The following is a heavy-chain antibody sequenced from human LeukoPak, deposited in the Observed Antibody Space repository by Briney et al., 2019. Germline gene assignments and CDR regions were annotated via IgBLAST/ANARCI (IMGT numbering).Heavy chain of an antibody. V-gene: IGHV3-66*01. CDR1: GITVSTNY. D-gene: IGHD3-10*01. CDR2: IYSGGQT. Sequence: GGSLRLSCAVSGITVSTNYMSWVRQAPGKGLEWVSVIYSGGQTYYADSVKGRFTISRDNSKNTLYLQITSLRAEDTAVHYCATMVRGTASGYWGQGTLVTVSS. J-gene: IGHJ4*02. CDR3: ATMVRGTASGY.